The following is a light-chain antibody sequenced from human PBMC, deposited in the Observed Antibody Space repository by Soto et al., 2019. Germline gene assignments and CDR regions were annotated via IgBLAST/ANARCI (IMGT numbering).Light chain of an antibody. CDR2: DAS. CDR1: QSVSSY. CDR3: QQRRYWPVT. J-gene: IGKJ1*01. Sequence: EIVLIQSPAILSMSPGERATLSCRASQSVSSYFAWYQQKPGQAPRLLIYDASNRATGVPARFSGSGSGTDFTLTISSLEPEDFAVYYCQQRRYWPVTFGQGTKVEIK. V-gene: IGKV3-11*01.